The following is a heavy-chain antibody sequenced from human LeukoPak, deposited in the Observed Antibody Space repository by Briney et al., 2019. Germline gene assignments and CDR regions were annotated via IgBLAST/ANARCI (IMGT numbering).Heavy chain of an antibody. CDR1: GGSISSYY. J-gene: IGHJ4*02. CDR3: ARHAGGIAAAGTRPFDY. CDR2: IYTSGST. Sequence: SETLSLTCTVSGGSISSYYWSWIRQPAGKGLEWIGRIYTSGSTNYNPSLKSRVTMSVDTSKNQFSLKLSSVTAADTAVYYCARHAGGIAAAGTRPFDYWGQGTLVTVSS. D-gene: IGHD6-13*01. V-gene: IGHV4-4*07.